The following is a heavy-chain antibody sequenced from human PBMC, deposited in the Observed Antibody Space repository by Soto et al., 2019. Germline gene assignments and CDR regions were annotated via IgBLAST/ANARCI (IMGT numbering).Heavy chain of an antibody. Sequence: QVQRVESGGGVVQPGRSLRLSCAASGFTFSSYAMHWVRQAPGKGLEWVAVISYDGSNKYYADSVKGRFTISRDNSKNTLYLQMNSLRAEDTAVYYCARDMGDSSGYYLMGHFDYWGQGTLVTVSS. V-gene: IGHV3-30-3*01. CDR1: GFTFSSYA. J-gene: IGHJ4*02. CDR3: ARDMGDSSGYYLMGHFDY. CDR2: ISYDGSNK. D-gene: IGHD3-22*01.